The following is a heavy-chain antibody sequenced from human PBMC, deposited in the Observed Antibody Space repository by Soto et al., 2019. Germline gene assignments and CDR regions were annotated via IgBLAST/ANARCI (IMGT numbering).Heavy chain of an antibody. CDR1: GFAFRSYN. V-gene: IGHV3-21*01. Sequence: SGGGLVKPGGCLTLSCAASGFAFRSYNMNWVRQAPGKGLEWVASISSGSSNIYYADSVKGRFTISRDNAKNSLFLQMDSLRAEDSAVYYCASATVVAATFDFWGQGTLVTVSS. CDR2: ISSGSSNI. D-gene: IGHD2-15*01. J-gene: IGHJ4*02. CDR3: ASATVVAATFDF.